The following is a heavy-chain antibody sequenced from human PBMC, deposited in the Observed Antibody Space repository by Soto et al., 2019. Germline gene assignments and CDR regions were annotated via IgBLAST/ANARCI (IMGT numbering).Heavy chain of an antibody. CDR2: IIPIFGTA. CDR1: GGTFSSYA. Sequence: QVQLVQSGAEVKKPGSSVKVSCKASGGTFSSYAISWVRQAPGQGLEWMGGIIPIFGTANYAQKFQGRVTITADKSTSTAYTELSSLRSEDTAVYYCARDRCSSTSCYTHADAFDIWGQGTMVTVSS. V-gene: IGHV1-69*06. J-gene: IGHJ3*02. CDR3: ARDRCSSTSCYTHADAFDI. D-gene: IGHD2-2*02.